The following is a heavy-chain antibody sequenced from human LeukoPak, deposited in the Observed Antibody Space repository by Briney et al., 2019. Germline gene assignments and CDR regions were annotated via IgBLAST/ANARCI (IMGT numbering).Heavy chain of an antibody. J-gene: IGHJ2*01. D-gene: IGHD2-21*02. Sequence: ASVKVSCKASGGTFSSYAISWVRQAPGQGLEWMGGIIPIFGTANYAQKFQGRVTITADESTSTAYMELSSLRSEDTAVYYCARSVVTATLSYWYFDLWGRGTLVTVSS. CDR1: GGTFSSYA. V-gene: IGHV1-69*13. CDR3: ARSVVTATLSYWYFDL. CDR2: IIPIFGTA.